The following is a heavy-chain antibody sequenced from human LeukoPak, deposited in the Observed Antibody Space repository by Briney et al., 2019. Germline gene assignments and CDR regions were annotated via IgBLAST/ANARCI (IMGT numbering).Heavy chain of an antibody. CDR3: ARDRYCSGGSCLNWFDP. CDR1: GFTVSSNY. V-gene: IGHV3-53*01. J-gene: IGHJ5*02. CDR2: IYSGGTT. D-gene: IGHD2-15*01. Sequence: SGGSLRLSCAASGFTVSSNYMSWVRQAPGKGLEWVSVIYSGGTTYYAASVKGRFTISRDNSKNTLYLQMNSLRAEDTAVYYCARDRYCSGGSCLNWFDPWGRGTLVTVSS.